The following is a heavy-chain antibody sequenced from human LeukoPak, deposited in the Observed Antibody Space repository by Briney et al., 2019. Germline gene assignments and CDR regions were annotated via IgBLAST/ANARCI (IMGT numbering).Heavy chain of an antibody. D-gene: IGHD3-16*01. CDR3: ATSGWNGGGGFDP. J-gene: IGHJ5*02. CDR2: ISHSGTT. V-gene: IGHV4-34*01. CDR1: GGYFSGYY. Sequence: SETLSLTCGVSGGYFSGYYWSWIRQPPGKGLEWIGEISHSGTTNYNPSLKSRVSMSVGTSRTQFSLIMTSVTAADTAVYYCATSGWNGGGGFDPWGQGNLVIVSS.